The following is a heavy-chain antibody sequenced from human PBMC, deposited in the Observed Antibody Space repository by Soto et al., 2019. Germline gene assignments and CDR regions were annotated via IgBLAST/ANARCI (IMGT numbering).Heavy chain of an antibody. CDR2: IGAAGDT. Sequence: EVQLVESGGGLVQPGGSLRLSCAASGFTFSNYDMHWVRQVTGKGLEWVSAIGAAGDTYYPDSVKGRFTISRENAKNSLYLQMNSPIVEDTAVYYCASGGWGSSWYEGGSRIDYWGQGALVTVSS. V-gene: IGHV3-13*01. J-gene: IGHJ4*02. CDR3: ASGGWGSSWYEGGSRIDY. D-gene: IGHD6-13*01. CDR1: GFTFSNYD.